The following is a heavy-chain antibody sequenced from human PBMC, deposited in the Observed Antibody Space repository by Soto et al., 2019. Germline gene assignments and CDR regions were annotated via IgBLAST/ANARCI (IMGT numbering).Heavy chain of an antibody. J-gene: IGHJ5*01. D-gene: IGHD7-27*01. CDR2: MSPKTANT. CDR3: TGGPPNWGFDS. CDR1: GYTFTSYD. V-gene: IGHV1-8*01. Sequence: KPPPASVKVSCKASGYTFTSYDINWLRQTAGQGLEWMGWMSPKTANTGYAQKFQGRVTMTRSTSISTAYMELSSLTSEDTAVYYCTGGPPNWGFDSWGQGTPVTVSS.